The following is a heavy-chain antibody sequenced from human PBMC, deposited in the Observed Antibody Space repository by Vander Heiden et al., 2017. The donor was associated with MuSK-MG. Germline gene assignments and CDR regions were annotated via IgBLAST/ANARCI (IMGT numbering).Heavy chain of an antibody. CDR2: INPNSGGT. D-gene: IGHD3-22*01. CDR1: GYTFTGYY. J-gene: IGHJ6*03. CDR3: ARGAEGNYYDSSGYHGHYYYMDV. V-gene: IGHV1-2*04. Sequence: QVQLVQSGAEVKKPGASVKVSCKASGYTFTGYYMHWVRQAPGQGLEWMGWINPNSGGTNYAQKFQGWVTMTRDTSISTAYMELSRLRSDDTAVYYCARGAEGNYYDSSGYHGHYYYMDVWGQGTTVTVSS.